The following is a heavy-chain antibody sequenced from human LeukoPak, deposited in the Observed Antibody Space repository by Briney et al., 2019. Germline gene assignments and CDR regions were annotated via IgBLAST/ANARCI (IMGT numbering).Heavy chain of an antibody. CDR3: ARSPYYDYVWGSYRYDFDY. D-gene: IGHD3-16*02. Sequence: SETLSLTCTVSGYSISSGYYWGWIRQPPGKGLEWIGSIYHSGRTFYNPSLKSRVTISVDTSKNQFSLKLTSVTAADTAVYYCARSPYYDYVWGSYRYDFDYWGQGTLVTVSS. V-gene: IGHV4-38-2*02. CDR2: IYHSGRT. CDR1: GYSISSGYY. J-gene: IGHJ4*02.